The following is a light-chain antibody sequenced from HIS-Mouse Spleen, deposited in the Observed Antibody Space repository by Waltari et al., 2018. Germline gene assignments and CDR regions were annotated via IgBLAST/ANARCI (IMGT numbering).Light chain of an antibody. CDR3: SSYTSSSFNVV. CDR1: SSDVGGYNY. V-gene: IGLV2-14*03. Sequence: QSALTQPASVSGSPGQSITISCTGTSSDVGGYNYVSWYQQHPGKAPKLMIYDVSNRPAGVPSRFSGSKSGTAASLTISGLQAEDEADYYCSSYTSSSFNVVFGGGTKLTVL. CDR2: DVS. J-gene: IGLJ2*01.